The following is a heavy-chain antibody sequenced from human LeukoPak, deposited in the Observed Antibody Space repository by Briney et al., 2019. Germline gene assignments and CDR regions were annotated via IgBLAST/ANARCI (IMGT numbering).Heavy chain of an antibody. CDR3: ARQLYSNGSPWFAP. J-gene: IGHJ5*02. CDR1: GFTFTDYA. D-gene: IGHD4-11*01. Sequence: GGSLRLSCAASGFTFTDYAMSWVRQASGKGREWISSIFRASENTLHADSVKGRVTVSRDNSTNTLSLQPRRPRPAVTALYYSARQLYSNGSPWFAPWGQGTPVTVSS. CDR2: IFRASENT. V-gene: IGHV3-23*01.